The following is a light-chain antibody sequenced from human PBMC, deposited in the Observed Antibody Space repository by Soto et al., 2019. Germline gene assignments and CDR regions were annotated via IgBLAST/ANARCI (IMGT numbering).Light chain of an antibody. CDR3: MQALQSPLT. CDR1: QSLLYSNRYNY. CDR2: LGS. V-gene: IGKV2-28*01. Sequence: DIVMTQSPLSLPVTPGEPASISCRSSQSLLYSNRYNYLDWYLQKPVQSPQLLIYLGSNRASGVPDRFSGSGSGTDFTLKISRVEAEDVGVYYCMQALQSPLTFGGGTKVEIK. J-gene: IGKJ4*01.